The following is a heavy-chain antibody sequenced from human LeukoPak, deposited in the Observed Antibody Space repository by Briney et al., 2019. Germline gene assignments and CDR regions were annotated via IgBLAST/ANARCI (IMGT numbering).Heavy chain of an antibody. J-gene: IGHJ3*02. Sequence: ASVKVSCKATGCPFTSYGISWVRQAPRQGLEWMGGIRAYNGNTNYAQKLQGRVTMTTDTSTSTAYMELRSLRSDDTAVYYCARAITIFGVVNEGDAFVIWGQRTMVTVSS. CDR2: IRAYNGNT. D-gene: IGHD3-3*01. V-gene: IGHV1-18*01. CDR3: ARAITIFGVVNEGDAFVI. CDR1: GCPFTSYG.